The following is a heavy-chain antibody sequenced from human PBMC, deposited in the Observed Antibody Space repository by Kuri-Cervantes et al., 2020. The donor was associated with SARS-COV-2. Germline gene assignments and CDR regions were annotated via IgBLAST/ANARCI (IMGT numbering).Heavy chain of an antibody. CDR1: GFTFSDYY. CDR2: ISSSGGTI. CDR3: AKDGVEHCSSTSFYTSYYYYMDV. D-gene: IGHD2-2*02. V-gene: IGHV3-11*04. J-gene: IGHJ6*03. Sequence: GESLKISCAASGFTFSDYYMSWIRQAPGKGLEWVSYISSSGGTIYYADSVKGRFTISRDNSKNTLYLQMNRMRDEDTAVYYCAKDGVEHCSSTSFYTSYYYYMDVWGKGTTVTVSS.